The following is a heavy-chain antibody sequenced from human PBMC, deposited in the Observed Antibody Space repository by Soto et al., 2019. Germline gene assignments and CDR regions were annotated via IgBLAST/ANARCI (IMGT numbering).Heavy chain of an antibody. CDR2: IFFDGTNK. CDR3: ARDLSMNTVPPVGY. V-gene: IGHV3-33*01. CDR1: GFTFSAYG. J-gene: IGHJ4*02. D-gene: IGHD4-17*01. Sequence: QVQLVESGGGVVQPGRSLRLSCATSGFTFSAYGMHWVRQAPGKGLEWVAFIFFDGTNKYYADSVKGRFTISRDNSKKALSLQMNSLRAEDTAMYYCARDLSMNTVPPVGYWGKGTLVTVSS.